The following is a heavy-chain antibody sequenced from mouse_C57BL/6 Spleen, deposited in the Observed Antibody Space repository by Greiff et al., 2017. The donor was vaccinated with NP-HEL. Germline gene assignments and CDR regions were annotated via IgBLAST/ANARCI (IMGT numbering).Heavy chain of an antibody. J-gene: IGHJ4*01. CDR1: GYTFTSYW. CDR2: IYPGSGST. V-gene: IGHV1-55*01. CDR3: ARSGSSYGDYAMDY. Sequence: VQLQQPGAELVKPGASVKMSCKASGYTFTSYWITWVKQRPGQGLEWIGDIYPGSGSTNYNEKFKSKATLTVDTSSSTAYMQLSSLTSEDSAVYYWARSGSSYGDYAMDYWGQGTSVTVSS. D-gene: IGHD1-1*01.